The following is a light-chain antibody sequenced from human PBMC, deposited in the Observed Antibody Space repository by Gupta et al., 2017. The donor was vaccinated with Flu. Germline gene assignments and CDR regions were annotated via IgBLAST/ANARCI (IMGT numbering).Light chain of an antibody. Sequence: GERATLSCRANQSGDGKLAWYQQRRGQAPRLLIFGASARATGVPDRFSGRWSGTEFTLTISSLQSEDFAVYHCQQYKTWPLTFGGGTKMEI. V-gene: IGKV3-15*01. J-gene: IGKJ4*01. CDR1: QSGDGK. CDR2: GAS. CDR3: QQYKTWPLT.